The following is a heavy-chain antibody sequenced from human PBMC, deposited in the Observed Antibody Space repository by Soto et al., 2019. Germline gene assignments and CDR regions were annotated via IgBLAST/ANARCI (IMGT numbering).Heavy chain of an antibody. D-gene: IGHD2-2*01. V-gene: IGHV4-61*01. CDR3: ARDARTSYCSSTSCYPVVYYYYGMDV. Sequence: PSETLSLTCTVSGGSVSSGSYYWSWIRQPPGKGLEWIGYIYYSGSTNYNPSLKSRVTISVDTSKNQFSLKLSSVTAADTAVYYCARDARTSYCSSTSCYPVVYYYYGMDVWGQGTTVTVSS. J-gene: IGHJ6*02. CDR2: IYYSGST. CDR1: GGSVSSGSYY.